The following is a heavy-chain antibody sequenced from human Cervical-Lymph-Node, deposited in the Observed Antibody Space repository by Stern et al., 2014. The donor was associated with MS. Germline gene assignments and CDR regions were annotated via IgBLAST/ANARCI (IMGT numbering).Heavy chain of an antibody. J-gene: IGHJ4*02. CDR2: ISYDGIYT. V-gene: IGHV3-30*04. Sequence: QVQLLQPGGGVVQPGRSLRLSCAASGFSFSSFAMHWVRQALGKGLEWVALISYDGIYTYYEDSVKGRFTISRDNSKNTLYLQMNSLRAEDTAVYYCARDRTYDFWSGQFDYWGQGNLVTVSS. D-gene: IGHD3-3*01. CDR1: GFSFSSFA. CDR3: ARDRTYDFWSGQFDY.